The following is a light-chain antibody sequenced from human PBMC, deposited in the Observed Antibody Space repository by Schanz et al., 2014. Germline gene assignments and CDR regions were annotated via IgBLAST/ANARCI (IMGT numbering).Light chain of an antibody. CDR3: QQYESLPRT. J-gene: IGKJ2*01. V-gene: IGKV1-33*01. CDR1: QSIRIY. CDR2: TAS. Sequence: DIQMTQSPSSLSASVGDRVTITCRASQSIRIYLNWYQQKPGKAPKVLIYTASTLQSGVPSRFSGSGSGTDFTFTISSLQPEDIATYYCQQYESLPRTFGQGTKLEIK.